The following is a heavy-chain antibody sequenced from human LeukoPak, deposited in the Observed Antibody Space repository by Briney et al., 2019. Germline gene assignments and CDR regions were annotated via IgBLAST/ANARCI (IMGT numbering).Heavy chain of an antibody. J-gene: IGHJ4*02. Sequence: PGRSLRLSCAASGFTFSSYAMHWVRQAPGKGLEWVAVISYDGSNKYYADSVKGRFTISRDNSKNTLYLQMNSLRAEDTAVYYCARDDSRYSSSWYVRSSPGDYWGQGTLVTVSS. CDR3: ARDDSRYSSSWYVRSSPGDY. V-gene: IGHV3-30-3*01. CDR1: GFTFSSYA. CDR2: ISYDGSNK. D-gene: IGHD6-13*01.